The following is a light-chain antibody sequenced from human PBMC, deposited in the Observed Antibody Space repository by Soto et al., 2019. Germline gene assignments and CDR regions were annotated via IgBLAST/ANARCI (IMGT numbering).Light chain of an antibody. J-gene: IGKJ4*01. Sequence: DIQMTHSPSTLSASLGDRFTITFRAIQTLSVWLSWYQQKPGKAPNLLIYDVSTLGSGVPSRFSGSGSGTDFTLTINNLQPDDFATYYCQQYNSDPLTFGGGTKVDI. CDR2: DVS. CDR3: QQYNSDPLT. CDR1: QTLSVW. V-gene: IGKV1-5*01.